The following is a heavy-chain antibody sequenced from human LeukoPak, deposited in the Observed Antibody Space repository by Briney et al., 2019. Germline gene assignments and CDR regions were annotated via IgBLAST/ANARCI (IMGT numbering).Heavy chain of an antibody. CDR2: IYYSGST. J-gene: IGHJ4*02. V-gene: IGHV4-59*08. CDR1: GGSISSYY. D-gene: IGHD4-17*01. CDR3: ARHRTVTTIFDY. Sequence: SGPTLVKPSETLSLTCTVSGGSISSYYWSWIRQPPGKGLEWIGYIYYSGSTNYNPSLKSRVTISVDTSKNQFSLKLSSVTAADTAVYYCARHRTVTTIFDYWGQGTLVTVSS.